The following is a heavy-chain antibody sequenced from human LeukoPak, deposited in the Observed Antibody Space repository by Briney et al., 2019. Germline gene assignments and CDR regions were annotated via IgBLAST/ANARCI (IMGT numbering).Heavy chain of an antibody. CDR3: ARRGAGGIDFDY. Sequence: PSQTLSLTCTVSGGSISSGGYYWSWIRQHPGKGLEWIGYIHYSGSTFYSPSLKSRLIISVDTSKNQFSLKLRSVTAADTAVYYCARRGAGGIDFDYWGQGTLVTVSS. J-gene: IGHJ4*02. V-gene: IGHV4-31*03. D-gene: IGHD1-14*01. CDR2: IHYSGST. CDR1: GGSISSGGYY.